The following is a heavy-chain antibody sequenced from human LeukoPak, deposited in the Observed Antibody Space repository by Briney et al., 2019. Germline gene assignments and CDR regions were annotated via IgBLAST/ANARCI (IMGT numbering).Heavy chain of an antibody. J-gene: IGHJ4*02. CDR1: GVSISSSNSY. D-gene: IGHD3-16*02. CDR3: ARGPMITFGGVIAYYFDY. CDR2: IYYTGNT. Sequence: SETLSLTCTVSGVSISSSNSYWGWIRQPPGKGLEWIGSIYYTGNTYYNASLKSRVTISIDTSNNQISLRLISVTATDTAMYYCARGPMITFGGVIAYYFDYWGQGTLVTVSS. V-gene: IGHV4-39*01.